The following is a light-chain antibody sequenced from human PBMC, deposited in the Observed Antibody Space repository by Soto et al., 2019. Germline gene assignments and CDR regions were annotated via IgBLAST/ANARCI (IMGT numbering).Light chain of an antibody. CDR2: DAS. V-gene: IGKV1-5*01. CDR1: QSISSW. CDR3: QQYNSYSWT. Sequence: DIQMTQSPSTLSASVGDRVTITCRASQSISSWLAWYQQKPGKAPKLLIYDASSLESWVPSRFSGSGSGTEFTLTISSLQPDDFATDYCQQYNSYSWTVGQGTKVEIK. J-gene: IGKJ1*01.